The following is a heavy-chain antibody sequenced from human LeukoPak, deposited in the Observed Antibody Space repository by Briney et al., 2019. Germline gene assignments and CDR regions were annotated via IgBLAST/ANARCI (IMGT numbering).Heavy chain of an antibody. CDR3: AKDVQYCGGDCYPPF. J-gene: IGHJ4*02. CDR2: ISNDESNK. V-gene: IGHV3-30*18. D-gene: IGHD2-21*01. Sequence: GGSLRLSCAASGFTFSSYGMHWVRQAPGKGLEWVAVISNDESNKYYADSVKGRFTISRDNPKNTLYLQMNSLRAEDTAVYYCAKDVQYCGGDCYPPFWGQGTLVTVSS. CDR1: GFTFSSYG.